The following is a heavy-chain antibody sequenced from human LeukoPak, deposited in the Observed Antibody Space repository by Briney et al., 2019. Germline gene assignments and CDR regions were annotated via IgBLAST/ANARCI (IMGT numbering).Heavy chain of an antibody. D-gene: IGHD3-10*01. CDR2: ISYDGSNN. CDR1: GFTFSHYG. J-gene: IGHJ4*02. Sequence: PGGSLRLSCAASGFTFSHYGMHWVRQAPGKGLEWVAVISYDGSNNYYADSVKGRFTISRDNSKNTLYLQMNSLRAEDTAVYYCAKDFYYGSGLRGVSDYWGQGILVTVSS. CDR3: AKDFYYGSGLRGVSDY. V-gene: IGHV3-30*18.